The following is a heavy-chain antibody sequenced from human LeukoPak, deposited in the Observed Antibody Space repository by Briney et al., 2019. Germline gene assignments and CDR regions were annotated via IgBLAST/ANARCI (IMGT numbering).Heavy chain of an antibody. Sequence: GRSLGLSCAASGFTFSSYGMHWVRQAPGKGLEWVAVIWNDGSNKYYADSVKGRFTISRDNSKNTLYLQMNSLRAEDTAVYYCARIHSLYYYDSSGYGAFDIWGQGTMVTVSS. CDR2: IWNDGSNK. V-gene: IGHV3-33*01. D-gene: IGHD3-22*01. CDR1: GFTFSSYG. CDR3: ARIHSLYYYDSSGYGAFDI. J-gene: IGHJ3*02.